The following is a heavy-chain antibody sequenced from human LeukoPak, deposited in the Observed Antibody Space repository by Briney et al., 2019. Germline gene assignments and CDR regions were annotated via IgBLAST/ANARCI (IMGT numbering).Heavy chain of an antibody. CDR3: VRTPPNWGADY. V-gene: IGHV1-8*01. J-gene: IGHJ4*02. CDR1: GYTFTSYD. Sequence: ASVKVSCKASGYTFTSYDINWVRQATGQGLEWMGWMSPNSGITGYAQKFQGRVTMTRNTAISTAYMELSCLRSEDTAVYYCVRTPPNWGADYWGQGTLVTVSS. CDR2: MSPNSGIT. D-gene: IGHD7-27*01.